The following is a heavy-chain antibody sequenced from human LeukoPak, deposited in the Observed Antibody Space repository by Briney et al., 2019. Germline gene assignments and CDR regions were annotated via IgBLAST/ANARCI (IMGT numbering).Heavy chain of an antibody. CDR2: IIPIFGTA. Sequence: GASVKVSCKASGGTFSSYAISWVRQAPGQGLEWMGGIIPIFGTANYAQKFQGRVTITADESTSTAYMELSSLRSEDTAVYYCASQNPMIGRILTYYYGMDVWGQGTTVTVSS. CDR3: ASQNPMIGRILTYYYGMDV. V-gene: IGHV1-69*01. CDR1: GGTFSSYA. J-gene: IGHJ6*02. D-gene: IGHD1-26*01.